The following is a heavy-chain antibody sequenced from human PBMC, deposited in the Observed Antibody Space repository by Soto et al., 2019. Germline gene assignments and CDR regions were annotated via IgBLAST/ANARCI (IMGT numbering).Heavy chain of an antibody. CDR1: GGSISSYY. CDR3: ARGINWFDP. V-gene: IGHV4-59*01. J-gene: IGHJ5*02. CDR2: IYYSGST. Sequence: SETLSLTCTVSGGSISSYYWSWIRQPPGKGLEWIGYIYYSGSTNYNPSLKSRVTISVDTSKNQFSLKLSSVTAADTAVYYCARGINWFDPWGQGTLVTVSS.